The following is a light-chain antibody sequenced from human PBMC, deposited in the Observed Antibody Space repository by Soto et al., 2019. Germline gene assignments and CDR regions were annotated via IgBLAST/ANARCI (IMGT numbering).Light chain of an antibody. CDR2: DVS. V-gene: IGLV2-11*01. Sequence: QSALTQPRSVSGSPGQSVTISCTGTSSDVGGYNYVSWYQQHPGKAPKLMIYDVSKRPSGVPDRFSGSKSGNTDSLTISGLQAADEADYYCCSYAGSYTYVFGTGTKVTVL. CDR3: CSYAGSYTYV. CDR1: SSDVGGYNY. J-gene: IGLJ1*01.